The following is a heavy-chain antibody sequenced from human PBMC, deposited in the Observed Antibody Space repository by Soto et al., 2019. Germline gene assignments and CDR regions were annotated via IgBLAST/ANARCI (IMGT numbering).Heavy chain of an antibody. V-gene: IGHV3-48*01. CDR2: ISSSSSTI. CDR1: GFTFSSYS. J-gene: IGHJ4*02. Sequence: EVQLVESGGGLVQPGGSLRLSCAASGFTFSSYSMNWVRQAPGKGLEWVSYISSSSSTIYYADSVKGRFTISRDNAKNSLYLHMNSLRAEDTAVYYCARDKGSGDYYFDYWGQGTLVTVSS. CDR3: ARDKGSGDYYFDY. D-gene: IGHD4-17*01.